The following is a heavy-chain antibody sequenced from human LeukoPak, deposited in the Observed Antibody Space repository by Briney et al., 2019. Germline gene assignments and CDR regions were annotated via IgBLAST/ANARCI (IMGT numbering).Heavy chain of an antibody. J-gene: IGHJ4*02. D-gene: IGHD3-10*01. V-gene: IGHV4-34*01. Sequence: SETLSLTCAVYGGSFSGYYWSWIRQPPGKGLEWIGEINHSGSTNYNPSLKSRVTISVDTSKNQFSLKLSSVTAADTAVYYCARNFWMVRGVINYWGQGTLVTVPS. CDR2: INHSGST. CDR1: GGSFSGYY. CDR3: ARNFWMVRGVINY.